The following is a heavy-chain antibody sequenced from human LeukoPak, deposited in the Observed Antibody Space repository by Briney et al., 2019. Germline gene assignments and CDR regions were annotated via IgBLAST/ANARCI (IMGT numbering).Heavy chain of an antibody. J-gene: IGHJ3*02. D-gene: IGHD5-18*01. CDR1: GFTFSSYS. CDR3: ARDIHSYGNAFDI. V-gene: IGHV3-21*01. CDR2: ISSSSSYI. Sequence: GGSPRLSCAASGFTFSSYSMNWVRQAPGKGLEWVSSISSSSSYIYYADSVKGRFTISRDNAKNSLYLQMNSLRAEDTAVYYCARDIHSYGNAFDIWGQGTMVTVSS.